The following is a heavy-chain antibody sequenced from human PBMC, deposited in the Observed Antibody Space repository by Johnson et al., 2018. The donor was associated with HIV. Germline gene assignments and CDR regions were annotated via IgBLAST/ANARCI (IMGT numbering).Heavy chain of an antibody. CDR2: IYSGGST. V-gene: IGHV3-66*04. J-gene: IGHJ3*02. CDR3: SKLVHYNQVDI. CDR1: GFMFGDFA. Sequence: VQLVESGGGVVRPGGSLRLSCAASGFMFGDFAMSWVRQSPGKGLEWVSVIYSGGSTYYADSVKGRFTISRDNSKNTLYLQMNSLRAEDTAFDYCSKLVHYNQVDIWGQGTMVTVSS. D-gene: IGHD3-10*01.